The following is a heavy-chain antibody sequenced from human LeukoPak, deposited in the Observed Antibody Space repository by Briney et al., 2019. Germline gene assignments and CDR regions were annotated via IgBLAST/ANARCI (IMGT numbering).Heavy chain of an antibody. Sequence: GGSLRLSCAASGFTFSSYAMSWVRQAPGKGLEWVSAISGSGGSTYYADSVKGRFTISRDNSKNTLYLQMNSLRAEDTAVYYCARDRDSSGYYLSHPFDYWGQGTLATVSS. V-gene: IGHV3-23*01. CDR3: ARDRDSSGYYLSHPFDY. J-gene: IGHJ4*02. CDR1: GFTFSSYA. CDR2: ISGSGGST. D-gene: IGHD3-22*01.